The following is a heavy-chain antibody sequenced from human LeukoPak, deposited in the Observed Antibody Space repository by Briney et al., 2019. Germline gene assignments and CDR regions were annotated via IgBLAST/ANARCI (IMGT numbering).Heavy chain of an antibody. CDR3: AKGSAASRPYYFDY. J-gene: IGHJ4*02. D-gene: IGHD6-25*01. CDR2: VSDSGAST. V-gene: IGHV3-23*01. CDR1: GFTFSSYA. Sequence: GGSLRLSCAASGFTFSSYAMSWVRQAPGEGLEWVSAVSDSGASTYYADSVKGRFTISRDNSKNTLYLQMNSLRAEDTAVYYCAKGSAASRPYYFDYWGQGTLVTVSS.